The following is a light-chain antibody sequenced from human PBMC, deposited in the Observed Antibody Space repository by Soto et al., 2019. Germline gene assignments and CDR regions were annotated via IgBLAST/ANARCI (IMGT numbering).Light chain of an antibody. V-gene: IGKV3-20*01. J-gene: IGKJ1*01. CDR1: QSVSSN. CDR3: QQYGSSPRT. Sequence: EIVMTQSPATLSVSPGERSTLSCRASQSVSSNLAWYQQKPGQAPRLLIYDASTRATGIPDRFSGGGSGTDFTLTISRLEPEDFAVYYCQQYGSSPRTFGQGTKVDIK. CDR2: DAS.